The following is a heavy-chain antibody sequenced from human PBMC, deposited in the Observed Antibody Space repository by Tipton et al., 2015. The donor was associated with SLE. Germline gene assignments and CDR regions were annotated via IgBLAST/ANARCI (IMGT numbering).Heavy chain of an antibody. V-gene: IGHV4-38-2*02. CDR3: ARDRSHRARSGIDY. CDR1: GYSISSGYY. D-gene: IGHD3-10*01. Sequence: GLVKPSETLSLTCAVSGYSISSGYYWGWIRQPPGKGLEWIGSIYYSGSTYYNPSLKSRVTISVDTSKNQFSLKLSSVTAADTAVYYCARDRSHRARSGIDYWGQGTLVTVSS. J-gene: IGHJ4*02. CDR2: IYYSGST.